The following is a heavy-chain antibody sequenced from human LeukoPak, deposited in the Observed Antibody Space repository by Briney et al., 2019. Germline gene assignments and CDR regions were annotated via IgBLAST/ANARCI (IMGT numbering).Heavy chain of an antibody. V-gene: IGHV4-34*01. D-gene: IGHD1-7*01. CDR3: ASQTGTNNWFDP. J-gene: IGHJ5*02. CDR1: GGAFSGYY. CDR2: INHSGST. Sequence: SETLSLTCAVYGGAFSGYYWSWFRQPPGKGLEWIGEINHSGSTNYNPSLKSRVTISVDTSKNQFSLKLSSVTAADTAVYYCASQTGTNNWFDPWGQGTLVTVSS.